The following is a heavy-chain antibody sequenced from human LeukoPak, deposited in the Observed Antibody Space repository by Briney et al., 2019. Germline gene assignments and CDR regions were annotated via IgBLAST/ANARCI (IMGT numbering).Heavy chain of an antibody. CDR2: ISPYSGDT. CDR1: GYTFSNYA. CDR3: ARGGSGWLGNYFDY. D-gene: IGHD6-19*01. J-gene: IGHJ4*02. Sequence: ASVKVSCKASGYTFSNYAFSWVRQAPGQGPEWMGWISPYSGDTYYARKFQGRVTMTTDASTNTAYMELRSLRSDDTAVYYCARGGSGWLGNYFDYWGQGTLVTVSS. V-gene: IGHV1-18*01.